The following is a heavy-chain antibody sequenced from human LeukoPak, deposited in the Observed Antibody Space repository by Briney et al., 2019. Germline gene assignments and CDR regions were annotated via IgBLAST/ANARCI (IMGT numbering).Heavy chain of an antibody. J-gene: IGHJ4*02. CDR2: IYYSGST. Sequence: SETLSLTGTVSGGSISSGGYYWSWIRQHPGKGLEWIGYIYYSGSTYYNPSLKSRVTISVDTSKNQFSLKLSSVTAADTAVYYCARGRSGYSSSWDYWGQGTLVTVSS. D-gene: IGHD6-13*01. CDR1: GGSISSGGYY. CDR3: ARGRSGYSSSWDY. V-gene: IGHV4-31*03.